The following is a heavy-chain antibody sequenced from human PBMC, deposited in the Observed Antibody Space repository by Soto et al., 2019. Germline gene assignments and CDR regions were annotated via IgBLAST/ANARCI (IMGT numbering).Heavy chain of an antibody. V-gene: IGHV4-34*01. Sequence: QVQLQQWGAGLLRPSETLSLTCAVSGGSFSGYYYSWVRQSPGKGLEWIGEINHSGTTHYNPSLQSRVTISVDTSKTQFSLKLTSVTAADTALYYCARGRFCGGDCYSEDDYWGQGTLVTVSS. J-gene: IGHJ4*02. CDR2: INHSGTT. CDR3: ARGRFCGGDCYSEDDY. CDR1: GGSFSGYY. D-gene: IGHD2-21*02.